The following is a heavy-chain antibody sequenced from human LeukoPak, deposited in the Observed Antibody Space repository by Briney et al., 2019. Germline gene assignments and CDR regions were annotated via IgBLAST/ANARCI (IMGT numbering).Heavy chain of an antibody. CDR2: ISSSGSTI. CDR3: ARRFMAAAGAYYYYYYYMDV. Sequence: GGSLRLSCAASGFTFSDYYMSWIRQAPGKGLEWVSYISSSGSTIYYADSVKGRFTISRDNAKNSLYLQMNSLRAEDTAVYYCARRFMAAAGAYYYYYYYMDVWGKGTTVTISS. V-gene: IGHV3-11*01. CDR1: GFTFSDYY. J-gene: IGHJ6*03. D-gene: IGHD6-13*01.